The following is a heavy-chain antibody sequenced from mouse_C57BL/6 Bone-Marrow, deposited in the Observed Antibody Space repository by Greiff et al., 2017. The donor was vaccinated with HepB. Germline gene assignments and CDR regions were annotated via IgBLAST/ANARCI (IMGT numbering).Heavy chain of an antibody. CDR2: IYPGDGDT. Sequence: VQLQQSGAELVKPGASVKISCKASGYAFSSYWMNWVKQRPGKGLEWIGQIYPGDGDTNYNGKFKGKATLTADKSSSTAYMQLSSLTSEDSAVYFCARKRIYYGAMDYWGQGTSVTVSS. J-gene: IGHJ4*01. CDR1: GYAFSSYW. D-gene: IGHD2-1*01. V-gene: IGHV1-80*01. CDR3: ARKRIYYGAMDY.